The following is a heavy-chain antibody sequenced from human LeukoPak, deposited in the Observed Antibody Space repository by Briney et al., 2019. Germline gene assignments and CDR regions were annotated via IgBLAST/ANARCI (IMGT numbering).Heavy chain of an antibody. CDR3: ARGVLAAYYYDVASGRRFDY. CDR2: IYHSGST. J-gene: IGHJ4*02. CDR1: GGSISSSNW. V-gene: IGHV4-4*02. Sequence: PSGTLSLTCAVSGGSISSSNWWSWVRQPPGKGLEWIGEIYHSGSTNYNPSLKSRVTISVDTSKNQFSLKLSSVTAADTAVYYCARGVLAAYYYDVASGRRFDYRGQGTLVTVSS. D-gene: IGHD3-22*01.